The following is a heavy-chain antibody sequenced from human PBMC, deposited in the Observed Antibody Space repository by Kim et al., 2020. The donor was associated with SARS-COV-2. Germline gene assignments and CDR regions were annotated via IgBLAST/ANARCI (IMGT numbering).Heavy chain of an antibody. D-gene: IGHD6-19*01. CDR1: GYSFTSYW. Sequence: GESLKISCKGSGYSFTSYWIGWVRQMPGKGLEWMGIIYPGDSDTRYSPSFQGQVTISADKSISTAYLQWSSLKASDTAMYYCARTSLVDSSGWDPFDYWGQGTLVTVSS. J-gene: IGHJ4*02. V-gene: IGHV5-51*01. CDR2: IYPGDSDT. CDR3: ARTSLVDSSGWDPFDY.